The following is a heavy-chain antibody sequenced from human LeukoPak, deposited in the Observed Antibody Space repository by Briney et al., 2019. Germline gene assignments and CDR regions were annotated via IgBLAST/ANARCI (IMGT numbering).Heavy chain of an antibody. CDR2: IIPILGIA. CDR1: GGTFSSYA. V-gene: IGHV1-69*04. CDR3: AGSQWELDWFDP. D-gene: IGHD1-26*01. Sequence: GASVKVSCKASGGTFSSYAISWVRQAPGQGLEWMGRIIPILGIANYAQKFQGGVTITADKSTSTAYMELSSLRSEDTAVYYCAGSQWELDWFDPWGQGTLVTVSS. J-gene: IGHJ5*02.